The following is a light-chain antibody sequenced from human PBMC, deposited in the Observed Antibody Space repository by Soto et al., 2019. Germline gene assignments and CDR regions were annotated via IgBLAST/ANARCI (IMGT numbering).Light chain of an antibody. J-gene: IGKJ1*01. V-gene: IGKV1-39*01. CDR2: AAS. Sequence: DIQMTQSPSSLSASVGDRVTITCRASQGISTSLNWYQQKPGKAPKLLIYAASSLQSGVPSRFSGSGSETDFTLPISSLQPEDFATYSCQQSYSTTWTFGQGTKVDIK. CDR3: QQSYSTTWT. CDR1: QGISTS.